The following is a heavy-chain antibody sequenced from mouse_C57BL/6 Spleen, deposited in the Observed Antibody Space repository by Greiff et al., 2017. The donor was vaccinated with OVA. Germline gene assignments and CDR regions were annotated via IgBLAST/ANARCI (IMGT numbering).Heavy chain of an antibody. V-gene: IGHV1-76*01. J-gene: IGHJ2*01. CDR3: ARCDYAYYFDY. CDR2: IYPGSGNT. Sequence: QVQLQQSGAELVRPGASVKLSCKASGYTFTHYYINWVKQRPGQGLEWIARIYPGSGNTYYNEKFKGKATLTAEKSSSTAYMQLSSLTSEDSAVYFCARCDYAYYFDYWGQGTTLTVSS. D-gene: IGHD2-4*01. CDR1: GYTFTHYY.